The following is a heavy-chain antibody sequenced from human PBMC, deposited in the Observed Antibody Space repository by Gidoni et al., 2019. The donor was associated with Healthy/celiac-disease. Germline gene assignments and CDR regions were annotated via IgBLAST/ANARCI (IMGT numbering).Heavy chain of an antibody. J-gene: IGHJ4*02. CDR1: GYSISSGYY. V-gene: IGHV4-38-2*02. CDR2: IYHSGST. CDR3: AREGNSYYDVWSGYYKAPYFDY. D-gene: IGHD3-3*01. Sequence: QVQLQESGPGLVQPSETLSLTCAVSGYSISSGYYWGWIRQPPGKGLEWIGSIYHSGSTYYNPSLKSRVTISVDTSKNQFSLKLSSVTAADTAVYYCAREGNSYYDVWSGYYKAPYFDYWGQGTLVTVSS.